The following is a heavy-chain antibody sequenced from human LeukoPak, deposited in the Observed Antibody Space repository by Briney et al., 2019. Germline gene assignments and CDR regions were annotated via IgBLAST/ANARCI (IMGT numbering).Heavy chain of an antibody. CDR3: AREEGSGSSYGN. Sequence: PSETLSLTCAVSDYSISSDYYWGWIRQPPGKGLEWIGSIFHSGSTYYNPSLKSRVTISVDTSKNQFSLKLSSVTAADTAVYYCAREEGSGSSYGNWGQGTLVTVSS. V-gene: IGHV4-38-2*02. D-gene: IGHD3-22*01. CDR1: DYSISSDYY. CDR2: IFHSGST. J-gene: IGHJ4*02.